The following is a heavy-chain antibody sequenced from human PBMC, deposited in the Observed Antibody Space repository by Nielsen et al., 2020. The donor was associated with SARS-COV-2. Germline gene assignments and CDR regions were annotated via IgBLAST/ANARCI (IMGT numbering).Heavy chain of an antibody. Sequence: GSLRLSCTVSGGSISSSSYYWGWIRQPPGKGLEWIGSIYYSGSTYYNPSLKSRVTISVDTSKNQFSLKLSSVTAADTAVYYCARCIDTIAAAGPDYWGQGTLVTVSS. J-gene: IGHJ4*02. CDR2: IYYSGST. V-gene: IGHV4-39*07. CDR3: ARCIDTIAAAGPDY. D-gene: IGHD6-13*01. CDR1: GGSISSSSYY.